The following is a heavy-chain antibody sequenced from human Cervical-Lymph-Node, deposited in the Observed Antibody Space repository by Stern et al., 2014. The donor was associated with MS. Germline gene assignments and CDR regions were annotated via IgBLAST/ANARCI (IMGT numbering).Heavy chain of an antibody. CDR1: GGSISGYD. CDR2: IYYSGST. CDR3: ARSRDAYSPLAY. D-gene: IGHD5-24*01. J-gene: IGHJ4*02. V-gene: IGHV4-59*01. Sequence: QLQLQESGPGLVKPSETLSLTCTVSGGSISGYDCSWIRQPPGKGLEWIGHIYYSGSTNYMPSLKSRVSISIGTPKNQFSLKLSSVTAADTAVYYCARSRDAYSPLAYWGQGALVTVSS.